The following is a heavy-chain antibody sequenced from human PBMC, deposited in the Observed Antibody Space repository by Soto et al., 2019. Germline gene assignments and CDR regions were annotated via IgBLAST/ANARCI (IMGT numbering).Heavy chain of an antibody. J-gene: IGHJ4*02. CDR2: INPSARSA. CDR1: GYTFTNYY. D-gene: IGHD1-1*01. V-gene: IGHV1-46*04. CDR3: ARDNSAANGVLDH. Sequence: ASVKVSVKASGYTFTNYYLHWMRQAPGQGLEWVGMINPSARSASYAQKLRGRLTMDRDTSTTTVYMELSRLTSEDTAVYYCARDNSAANGVLDHWGLGTLVTVSS.